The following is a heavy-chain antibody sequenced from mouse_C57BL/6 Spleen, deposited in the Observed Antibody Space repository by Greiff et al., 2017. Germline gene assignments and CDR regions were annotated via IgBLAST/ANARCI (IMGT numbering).Heavy chain of an antibody. CDR3: ARDYYSNVCYFDV. V-gene: IGHV1-52*01. Sequence: VQLQQPGAELVRPGASVKLSCTASGYTFTSYWMHWVKQRPIQGLEWIGNIEPSDSETHYNEKFKDKATLTIDKSSSTAYMQLSSLPSEDSAVYYCARDYYSNVCYFDVWGKGTTLTVSS. D-gene: IGHD1-1*01. CDR1: GYTFTSYW. J-gene: IGHJ2*01. CDR2: IEPSDSET.